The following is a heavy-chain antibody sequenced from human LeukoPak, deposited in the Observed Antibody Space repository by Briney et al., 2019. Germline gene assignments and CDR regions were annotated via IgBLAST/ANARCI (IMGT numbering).Heavy chain of an antibody. Sequence: ASVKVSCKAFGYTFTSNYMHWVGQAPGQGPEWMGVISPSGGSTTYAQKFQGRVTLTRDMSTTTDYMELSSLRSDDTAVYYCARDNSVGDVAWWFDPWGQGTLVTVSS. CDR2: ISPSGGST. J-gene: IGHJ5*02. CDR1: GYTFTSNY. D-gene: IGHD1-26*01. V-gene: IGHV1-46*01. CDR3: ARDNSVGDVAWWFDP.